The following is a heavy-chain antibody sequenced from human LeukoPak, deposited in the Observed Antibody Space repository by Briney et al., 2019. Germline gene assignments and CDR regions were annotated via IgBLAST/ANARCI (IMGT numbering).Heavy chain of an antibody. CDR1: GGSISSGDYY. J-gene: IGHJ5*02. D-gene: IGHD3-9*01. CDR3: ARQVANYDILTGDYRGEFDP. V-gene: IGHV4-30-4*01. Sequence: SQTLSLTCTVSGGSISSGDYYWRWIRQPPGKGLEWIGYICYSGSTYYNPSLKSRVTISVDTTKNQFSLKLSSVPAADTAVYYCARQVANYDILTGDYRGEFDPWGQGTLVTVSS. CDR2: ICYSGST.